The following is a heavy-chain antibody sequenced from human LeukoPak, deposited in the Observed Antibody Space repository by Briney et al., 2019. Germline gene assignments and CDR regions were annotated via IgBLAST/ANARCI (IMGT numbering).Heavy chain of an antibody. Sequence: GGSLRLSCAASGFTFSSYSMNWIRQAPGKGLEWGSSISGSGEFIYYGDSVKGGVTISRDNGKNSLYLQMNSVRPEDMAVYYCARDDSHGYHFFDSWGRGTLVTVSS. CDR1: GFTFSSYS. V-gene: IGHV3-21*01. CDR2: ISGSGEFI. D-gene: IGHD3-22*01. CDR3: ARDDSHGYHFFDS. J-gene: IGHJ4*02.